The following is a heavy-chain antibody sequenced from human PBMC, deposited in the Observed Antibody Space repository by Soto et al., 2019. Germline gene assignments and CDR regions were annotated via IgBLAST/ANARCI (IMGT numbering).Heavy chain of an antibody. Sequence: QVQLQESGPGLVKPSQTLSLTCTVSGGSISSGGYYWSWIRQHPGKGLEWIGYIYYSGSTYYNPSRNSRVTISVDPSKNQFSLKLSSVTAADTAVYYCARWGEQQLADYWGQGTLVTVSS. CDR3: ARWGEQQLADY. J-gene: IGHJ4*02. CDR2: IYYSGST. CDR1: GGSISSGGYY. V-gene: IGHV4-31*03. D-gene: IGHD6-13*01.